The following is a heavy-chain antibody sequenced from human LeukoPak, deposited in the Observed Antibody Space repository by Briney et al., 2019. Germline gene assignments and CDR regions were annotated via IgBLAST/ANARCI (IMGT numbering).Heavy chain of an antibody. V-gene: IGHV4-34*01. J-gene: IGHJ4*02. Sequence: SETLSLTCAVYGGSFSGYYWSWIRQPPGKELEWIGEINHSGSTNYNPSLKSRVTISVDTSKNQFSLKLSSVTAADTAVYYCARGYGVYWGQGTLVTVSS. CDR2: INHSGST. CDR1: GGSFSGYY. CDR3: ARGYGVY. D-gene: IGHD4-17*01.